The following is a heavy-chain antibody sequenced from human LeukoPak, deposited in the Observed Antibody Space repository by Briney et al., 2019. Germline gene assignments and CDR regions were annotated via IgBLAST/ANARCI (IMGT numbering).Heavy chain of an antibody. CDR1: GGSFSGYY. D-gene: IGHD6-13*01. V-gene: IGHV4-34*01. CDR2: INHSGST. CDR3: ARTRPLIAAAVYYYYYMDV. J-gene: IGHJ6*03. Sequence: SETLSLTCAVYGGSFSGYYWSWIRQPPGKGLEWIGEINHSGSTNYNPSLKSRVTISVDTSKNQFSLKLSSVTAADTAVYYCARTRPLIAAAVYYYYYMDVWGKGTTVTVSS.